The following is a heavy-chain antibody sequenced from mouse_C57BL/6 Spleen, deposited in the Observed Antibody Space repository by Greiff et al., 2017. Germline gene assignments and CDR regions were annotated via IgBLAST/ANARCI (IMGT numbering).Heavy chain of an antibody. CDR3: ARHPRDYAMDY. Sequence: VQGVESGPGLVAPSQSLSIPCTVSGFSLTSSGVHWVRQPPGKGLEWLVVIWSAGSTTYNSALKSRLSISKDNSKSHVFLKMNRLQTDDTAMYYCARHPRDYAMDYWGQGTSVTVSS. CDR2: IWSAGST. J-gene: IGHJ4*01. CDR1: GFSLTSSG. V-gene: IGHV2-6-1*01.